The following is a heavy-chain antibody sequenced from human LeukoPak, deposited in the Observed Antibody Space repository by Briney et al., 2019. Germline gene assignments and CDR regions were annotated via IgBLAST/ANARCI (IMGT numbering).Heavy chain of an antibody. CDR3: ATRRNSASSWSVFDY. D-gene: IGHD6-13*01. V-gene: IGHV3-33*01. CDR2: IWYDGSNK. CDR1: GFTFSSYG. J-gene: IGHJ4*02. Sequence: PGGSLRLSCAACGFTFSSYGMRWVRQAPGKGVERGAVIWYDGSNKYYADSVKGRFTISRDNSKNTLYLQMNSLRAEDTAVYYCATRRNSASSWSVFDYWGQGTLVTVSS.